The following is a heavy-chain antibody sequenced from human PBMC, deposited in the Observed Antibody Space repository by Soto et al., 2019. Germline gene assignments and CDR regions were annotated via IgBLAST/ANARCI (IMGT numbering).Heavy chain of an antibody. CDR2: ISGSGGST. CDR3: AKDPVTFTGMDADAHFDY. V-gene: IGHV3-23*01. Sequence: EVQLLESGGGLVQPGGSLRLSCAASGFTFTTYAMSWVRQTPGKGLEWVSAISGSGGSTYYADSVRGRFTISRDNSKNTLYLQMNSLRAEDTAVYYCAKDPVTFTGMDADAHFDYWGQGTLVTVSS. D-gene: IGHD5-18*01. J-gene: IGHJ4*02. CDR1: GFTFTTYA.